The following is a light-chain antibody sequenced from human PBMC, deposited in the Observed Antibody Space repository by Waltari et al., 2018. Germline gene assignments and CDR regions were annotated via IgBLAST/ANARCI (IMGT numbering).Light chain of an antibody. CDR1: SANIGAGYD. J-gene: IGLJ1*01. Sequence: QSVLTQPPSVSGAPGQRVTISCTGSSANIGAGYDVHWYRQLPGTAPKLLVYGNSNRPSGVPDRFSGSKSGTSDSLTITGLQSEDEADYYCQSYDSSLSVYVFGTGTKVTVL. CDR3: QSYDSSLSVYV. V-gene: IGLV1-40*01. CDR2: GNS.